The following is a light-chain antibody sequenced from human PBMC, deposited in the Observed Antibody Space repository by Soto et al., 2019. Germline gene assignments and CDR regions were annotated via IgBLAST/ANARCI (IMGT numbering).Light chain of an antibody. J-gene: IGKJ1*01. CDR1: ESVSNN. Sequence: EIVMTQSPATLSVSPGERATVSCRASESVSNNLAWYQQKPGQSPRLLIYAASTRATGIPARFSGSGSGAEFTLTISNLQSEDFEIYYCQQYNNWPPGTFGQGTKVEVK. CDR3: QQYNNWPPGT. V-gene: IGKV3-15*01. CDR2: AAS.